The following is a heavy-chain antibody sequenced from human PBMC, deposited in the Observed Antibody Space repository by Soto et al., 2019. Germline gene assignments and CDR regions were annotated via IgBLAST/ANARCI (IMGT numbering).Heavy chain of an antibody. J-gene: IGHJ6*02. Sequence: EQSGAEVKRPGSSVKVSCEASGGTFSNYAISWVRQAPGQGLEWMGGILPLSGTGNYPQKFQGRVTITADESSSTIYLELRSLRSEDAAVYYCVSDTWGVTVADTDDYYYGMDVWGQGTTVIVSS. D-gene: IGHD4-17*01. CDR2: ILPLSGTG. CDR3: VSDTWGVTVADTDDYYYGMDV. V-gene: IGHV1-69*01. CDR1: GGTFSNYA.